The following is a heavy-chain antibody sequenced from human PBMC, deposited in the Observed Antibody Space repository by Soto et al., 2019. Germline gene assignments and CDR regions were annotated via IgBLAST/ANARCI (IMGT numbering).Heavy chain of an antibody. CDR2: IWYDGSNK. J-gene: IGHJ6*02. D-gene: IGHD1-20*01. CDR1: GFTFSSYG. CDR3: ARDRWWITGTYGMDV. V-gene: IGHV3-33*01. Sequence: QVQLVESGGGVVQPGRSLRLSCAASGFTFSSYGMHWVRQAPGKGLEWVAVIWYDGSNKYYADSVKGRFTISRDNSKNTLYLQMNSLRAEDTAVCYCARDRWWITGTYGMDVWGQGTTVTVSS.